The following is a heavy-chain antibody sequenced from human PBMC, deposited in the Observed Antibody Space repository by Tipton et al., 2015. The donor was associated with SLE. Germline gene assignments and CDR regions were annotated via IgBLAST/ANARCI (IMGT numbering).Heavy chain of an antibody. D-gene: IGHD1-26*01. CDR3: ARRKLGATTYDAFDI. Sequence: TLSLTCTVSGDSISSGSYYWSWIRQPAGKGLEWIGDIYTSGSTNYNPSLKSRVTISVDTSKNQFSLKLSSVTAADTAVYYCARRKLGATTYDAFDIWGQGTMVTVSS. J-gene: IGHJ3*02. V-gene: IGHV4-61*09. CDR1: GDSISSGSYY. CDR2: IYTSGST.